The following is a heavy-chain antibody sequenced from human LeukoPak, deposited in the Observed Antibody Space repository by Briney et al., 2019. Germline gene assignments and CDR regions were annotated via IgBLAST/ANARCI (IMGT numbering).Heavy chain of an antibody. J-gene: IGHJ4*02. V-gene: IGHV4-31*03. D-gene: IGHD6-19*01. CDR2: IYYSGST. CDR3: ARDSASGWYHAN. Sequence: SETLSLTCTVSGGSISSGVYYWSWIRQHPGKGLEWIGYIYYSGSTYYNPSLKSRVTISVDTSRNQFSLKLSSVTAADTAVYYCARDSASGWYHANWGQGTLVTVSS. CDR1: GGSISSGVYY.